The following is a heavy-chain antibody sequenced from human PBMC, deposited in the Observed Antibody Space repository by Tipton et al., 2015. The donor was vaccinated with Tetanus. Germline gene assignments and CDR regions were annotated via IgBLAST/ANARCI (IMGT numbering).Heavy chain of an antibody. CDR2: FDPEDGET. CDR3: ATYRTPRAAFGVVTFYYYGMDV. J-gene: IGHJ6*02. V-gene: IGHV1-24*01. D-gene: IGHD3-3*01. CDR1: GYTLTELS. Sequence: QLVQSGAEVKKPGASVKVSCKVSGYTLTELSMHWVRQAPGKGLEWMGGFDPEDGETIYAQKFQGRVTMTEETPTDTAYMELSSLRSEDTAVYYCATYRTPRAAFGVVTFYYYGMDVWGQGTTVTVSS.